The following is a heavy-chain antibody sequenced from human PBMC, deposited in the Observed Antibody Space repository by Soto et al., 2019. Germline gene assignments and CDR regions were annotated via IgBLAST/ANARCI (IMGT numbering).Heavy chain of an antibody. CDR1: GYSFTTYW. CDR2: IYPGDSDT. V-gene: IGHV5-51*01. J-gene: IGHJ4*02. CDR3: ARKDIAGNSADF. D-gene: IGHD6-13*01. Sequence: GESLKISCKASGYSFTTYWIGWVRQMPGKGLEWMGIIYPGDSDTRYSPSFQGQVTISADKSISTAYLQWSSLKASDSAMFYCARKDIAGNSADFWGQGTLVTVSS.